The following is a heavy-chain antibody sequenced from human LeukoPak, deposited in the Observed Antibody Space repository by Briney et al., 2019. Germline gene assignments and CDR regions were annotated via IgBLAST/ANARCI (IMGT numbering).Heavy chain of an antibody. J-gene: IGHJ4*02. CDR2: IYYSGST. Sequence: SETLSLTCTVSGGSISSSSYYWGWIRQPPGKGLEWIGSIYYSGSTYYNPSLKSRVTVSVDTSKNQFSLRLRSVTAADTAVYYCARDHSGSWPTDYYFDYWGQGTLVTVSS. V-gene: IGHV4-39*07. CDR1: GGSISSSSYY. CDR3: ARDHSGSWPTDYYFDY. D-gene: IGHD6-13*01.